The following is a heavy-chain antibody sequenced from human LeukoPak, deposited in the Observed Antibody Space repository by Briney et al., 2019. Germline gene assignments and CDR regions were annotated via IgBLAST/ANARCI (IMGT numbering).Heavy chain of an antibody. Sequence: ASVKVSCKASGYTFTSYLIHWVRHAPGQRLEWMGWINVGNDNTKYSQNFQGRVTITRDTSASTAYMELSSLRSEDTAVYYCARDSIWGSGTYGFDYWGQGALVTVSS. CDR1: GYTFTSYL. CDR2: INVGNDNT. J-gene: IGHJ4*02. D-gene: IGHD1-26*01. V-gene: IGHV1-3*01. CDR3: ARDSIWGSGTYGFDY.